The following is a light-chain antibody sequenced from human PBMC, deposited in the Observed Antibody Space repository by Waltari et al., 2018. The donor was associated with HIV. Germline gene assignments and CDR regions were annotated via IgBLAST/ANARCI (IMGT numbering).Light chain of an antibody. V-gene: IGLV3-1*01. J-gene: IGLJ2*01. CDR1: QLGDKF. CDR2: QDS. CDR3: QAWDRSVV. Sequence: SYELTQPPSVSVSPGQTASITCSGDQLGDKFVCWYQQRPGQPPVLAMYQDSKRPSGIPERFSGSNSGNTATLTITGTQSMDEADYYCQAWDRSVVFGGGTKLTVL.